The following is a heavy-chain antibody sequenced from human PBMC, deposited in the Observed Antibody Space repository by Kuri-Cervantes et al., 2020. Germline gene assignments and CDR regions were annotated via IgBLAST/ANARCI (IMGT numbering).Heavy chain of an antibody. CDR3: AKRGSGTSPDFDY. CDR2: ISSSSSYI. Sequence: GESLKISCTASGFTFGDYAMSWVRQAPGKGLEWVSSISSSSSYIYYADSVKGRFTISRDNAKNSLYLQMNSLRAEDTAVYYCAKRGSGTSPDFDYWGLGTLVTVSS. D-gene: IGHD3-16*01. J-gene: IGHJ4*02. V-gene: IGHV3-21*01. CDR1: GFTFGDYA.